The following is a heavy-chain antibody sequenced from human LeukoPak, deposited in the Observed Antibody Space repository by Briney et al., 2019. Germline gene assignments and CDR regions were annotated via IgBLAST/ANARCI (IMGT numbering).Heavy chain of an antibody. CDR3: AKAWGRYQLLLSYYYYYMDV. J-gene: IGHJ6*03. V-gene: IGHV3-30*02. D-gene: IGHD2-2*01. Sequence: GGSLRLSCAASGFTFSSYGMHWVRQAPGKGLEWVAFIRYDGSNKYYADSVKGRFTISRDNSKNTLYLQMNSLRAEDTAVYYCAKAWGRYQLLLSYYYYYMDVWGKGTTVTVSS. CDR2: IRYDGSNK. CDR1: GFTFSSYG.